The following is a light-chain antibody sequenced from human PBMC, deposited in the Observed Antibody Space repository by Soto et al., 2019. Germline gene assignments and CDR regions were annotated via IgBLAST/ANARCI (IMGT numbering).Light chain of an antibody. J-gene: IGLJ3*02. CDR1: SSSIGGNT. CDR3: AAWDDSLNGFWV. V-gene: IGLV1-44*01. Sequence: QAVVTQPPSASGTPGQRVTISCSGTSSSIGGNTVNWYQQLPGTTPKLLIFSNNHRPSGVPDRFSGSKSGTSASLAISGLQSEDEADYSCAAWDDSLNGFWVFGGGTKLTVL. CDR2: SNN.